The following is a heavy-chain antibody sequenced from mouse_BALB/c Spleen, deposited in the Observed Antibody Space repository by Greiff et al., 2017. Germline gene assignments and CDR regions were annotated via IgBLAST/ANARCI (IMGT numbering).Heavy chain of an antibody. J-gene: IGHJ3*01. CDR1: GFNIKDTY. Sequence: VQLQQSGAELVKPGASVKLSCTASGFNIKDTYMHWVKQRPEQGLEWIGRIDPANGNTKYDPKFQGKATITADTSSNTAYLQLSSLTSEDTAVYYRASLHYYGTPFAYRGQGTLVTVSA. CDR3: ASLHYYGTPFAY. CDR2: IDPANGNT. V-gene: IGHV14-3*02. D-gene: IGHD1-2*01.